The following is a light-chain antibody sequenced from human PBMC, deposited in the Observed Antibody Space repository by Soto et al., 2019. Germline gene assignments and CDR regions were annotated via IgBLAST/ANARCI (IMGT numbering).Light chain of an antibody. Sequence: EIVLTQSPGTLSLSPGERATLSCRASQSVSRSYLAWYQQKPGQAPRLLIFGASSRATGIPDRFSGSESGTDFTLTISRLEREDFAVYYCQQYDTSPLTFGGGTKVEIK. V-gene: IGKV3-20*01. CDR3: QQYDTSPLT. J-gene: IGKJ4*01. CDR2: GAS. CDR1: QSVSRSY.